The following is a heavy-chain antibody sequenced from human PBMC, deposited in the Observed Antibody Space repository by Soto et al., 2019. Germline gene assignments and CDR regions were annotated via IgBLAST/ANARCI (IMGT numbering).Heavy chain of an antibody. Sequence: QVQLVQSGAEVKKPGASVKVSCKASGYTFTSYGISWVRQAPGQGLEWMGWISAYNGNTNYAQKLQGRVTMTTDTSTSTAYRELRSLRSDDTAVYYCARESGYDDSSGSYQPPVDYWGQGTLVTVSS. CDR2: ISAYNGNT. D-gene: IGHD3-22*01. CDR1: GYTFTSYG. J-gene: IGHJ4*02. V-gene: IGHV1-18*01. CDR3: ARESGYDDSSGSYQPPVDY.